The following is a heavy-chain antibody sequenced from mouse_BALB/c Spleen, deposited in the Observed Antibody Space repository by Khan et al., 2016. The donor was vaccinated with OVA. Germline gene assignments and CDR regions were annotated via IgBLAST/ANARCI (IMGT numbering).Heavy chain of an antibody. CDR3: ASELGRYDAMDY. CDR2: ITNSGST. D-gene: IGHD1-3*01. CDR1: GYSITSDYA. J-gene: IGHJ4*01. Sequence: EVQLLESGPGLVKPSQSLSLTCTVTGYSITSDYAWNWIRQLPGNKLEWMGYITNSGSTNYNPSLKSRISLTRDTSKIQSFLQLNSVTTDDTATFYCASELGRYDAMDYWGQGASVTVSS. V-gene: IGHV3-2*02.